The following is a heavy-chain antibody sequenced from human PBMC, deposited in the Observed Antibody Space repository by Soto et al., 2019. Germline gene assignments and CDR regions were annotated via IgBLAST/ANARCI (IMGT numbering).Heavy chain of an antibody. V-gene: IGHV3-23*01. Sequence: EVQLLESGGGLVQPGGSLRLSCAASGFSFSTYSMSWGRQAPRRGLEWVSGISGSGGSTYYADSVKGRLTISRDNPDKNLYPRIHTLRPEDPAVYYCAKSRPDSWNYAYFFDLWGQGTLVTVSS. D-gene: IGHD1-7*01. CDR1: GFSFSTYS. J-gene: IGHJ4*02. CDR3: AKSRPDSWNYAYFFDL. CDR2: ISGSGGST.